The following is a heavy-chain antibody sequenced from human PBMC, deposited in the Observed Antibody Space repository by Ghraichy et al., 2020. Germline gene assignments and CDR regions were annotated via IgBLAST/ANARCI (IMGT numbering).Heavy chain of an antibody. CDR1: GFTFSSYW. D-gene: IGHD1-26*01. J-gene: IGHJ4*02. CDR3: ARYRAGRSYSRAFPY. V-gene: IGHV3-7*01. Sequence: GGSLRLSCAASGFTFSSYWMSWVRQAPGKGLEWVANIKQDGSEKYYVDSVKGRFTISRDNAKNSLYLQMNSLRAEDTAVYYCARYRAGRSYSRAFPYWGQGTLVTVSS. CDR2: IKQDGSEK.